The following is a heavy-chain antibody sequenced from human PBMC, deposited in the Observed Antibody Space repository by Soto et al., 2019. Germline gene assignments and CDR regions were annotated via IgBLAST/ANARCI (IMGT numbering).Heavy chain of an antibody. D-gene: IGHD6-13*01. CDR1: GYTFTSYA. CDR3: AIIAAAGKSDYYYMDV. V-gene: IGHV1-3*01. CDR2: INAGNGNT. J-gene: IGHJ6*03. Sequence: ASVKVSCKASGYTFTSYAMHWVRQAPGQRLEWMGWINAGNGNTKYSQKFQGRVTMTRDTSASTAYMELSSLRSEDTAVYYCAIIAAAGKSDYYYMDVWGKGTTVTVSS.